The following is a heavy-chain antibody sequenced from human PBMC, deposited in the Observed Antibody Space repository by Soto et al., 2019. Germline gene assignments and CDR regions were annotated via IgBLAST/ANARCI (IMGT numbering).Heavy chain of an antibody. Sequence: PSETLSLTCTVSGGSISSYYWNWIRQPPGKGLEWIGDIYYSGSTNYNPSLKSRVTISVDTSKNQFSLKLSSVTAADTAVYYCARVDGDGYNFGYWGQGTLVTVS. CDR3: ARVDGDGYNFGY. CDR2: IYYSGST. J-gene: IGHJ4*02. D-gene: IGHD5-12*01. CDR1: GGSISSYY. V-gene: IGHV4-59*01.